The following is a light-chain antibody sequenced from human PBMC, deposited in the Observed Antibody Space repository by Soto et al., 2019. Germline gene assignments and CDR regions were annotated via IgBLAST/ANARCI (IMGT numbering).Light chain of an antibody. CDR3: QHYNNRPT. CDR2: GAS. J-gene: IGKJ1*01. V-gene: IGKV3-15*01. Sequence: EIVMTQSPATLSVSPGERATLSCRASQSVSSNLAWYQQKPGQAPRLLIYGASTRAADIPARFSGSGSGTEFTLTISSLQSEEFAVYYCQHYNNRPTFGQGTKVEIK. CDR1: QSVSSN.